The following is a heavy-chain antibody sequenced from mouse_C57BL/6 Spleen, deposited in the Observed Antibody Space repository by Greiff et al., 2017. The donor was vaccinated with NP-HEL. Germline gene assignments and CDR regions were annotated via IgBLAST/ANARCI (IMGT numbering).Heavy chain of an antibody. CDR3: AREYYSNSAWFAY. Sequence: EVNVVESGGGLVKPGGSLKLSCAASGFTFSDYGMHWVRQAPEKGLEWVAYISSGSSTIYYADTVKGRFTISRDNAKNTLFLQMTSLRSEDTAMYYCAREYYSNSAWFAYWGQGTLVTVSA. D-gene: IGHD2-5*01. CDR2: ISSGSSTI. J-gene: IGHJ3*01. CDR1: GFTFSDYG. V-gene: IGHV5-17*01.